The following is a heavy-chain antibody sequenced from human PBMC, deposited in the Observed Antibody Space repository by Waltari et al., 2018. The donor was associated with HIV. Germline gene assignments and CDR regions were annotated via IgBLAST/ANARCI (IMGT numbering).Heavy chain of an antibody. D-gene: IGHD2-15*01. CDR3: AKDIHYCSGGSCYSQLYYYGMDV. CDR2: ISWNSGSI. CDR1: GFTFVDYS. V-gene: IGHV3-9*01. Sequence: EVQLVESGGGLVQPGRSLRLSCAASGFTFVDYSMHWVSGISWNSGSIGYADSVKGRFTISRDNAKNSLYLQMNSLRAEDTALYYCAKDIHYCSGGSCYSQLYYYGMDVWGQGTTVTVSS. J-gene: IGHJ6*02.